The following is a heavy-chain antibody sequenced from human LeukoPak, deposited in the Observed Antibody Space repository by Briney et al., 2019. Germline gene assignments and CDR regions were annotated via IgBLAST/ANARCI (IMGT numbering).Heavy chain of an antibody. Sequence: SVKVSCKASGGTFSGYAISRVRQAPGQVLESMAGSIPILGIAKYAQNVQGRVTITADNFTSTAEMELSSLRSEDTAVYYCARVESSSSSLTAYYYYGMDVWGQGTTVTVSS. CDR1: GGTFSGYA. CDR2: SIPILGIA. J-gene: IGHJ6*02. V-gene: IGHV1-69*04. D-gene: IGHD6-6*01. CDR3: ARVESSSSSLTAYYYYGMDV.